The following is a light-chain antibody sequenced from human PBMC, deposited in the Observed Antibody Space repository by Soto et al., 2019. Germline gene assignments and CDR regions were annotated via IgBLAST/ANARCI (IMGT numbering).Light chain of an antibody. Sequence: DIQMTQSPSTLSASVGDRVTITCRASQSISSWLAWYQQKPGKAPKLLIYKASSLQSGVPSRFSGSGSGTEFTLTISSQQPDDFAPYCCQQYNSYWTFGQGTKVEIK. CDR1: QSISSW. CDR2: KAS. J-gene: IGKJ1*01. V-gene: IGKV1-5*03. CDR3: QQYNSYWT.